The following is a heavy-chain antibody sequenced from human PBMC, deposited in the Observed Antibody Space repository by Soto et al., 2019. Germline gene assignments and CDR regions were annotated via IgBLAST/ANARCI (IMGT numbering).Heavy chain of an antibody. CDR2: ISYDGSNK. J-gene: IGHJ1*01. CDR3: ARSVYSFPPEYFQH. V-gene: IGHV3-30-3*01. CDR1: GFTFSSYA. Sequence: GGSLRLSCAASGFTFSSYAMHWVRQAPGKGLEWVAVISYDGSNKYYADSVKGRFTISRDNSKNTLYLQMNSLRAEDTAVYYCARSVYSFPPEYFQHWGQGTLVTVSS. D-gene: IGHD4-4*01.